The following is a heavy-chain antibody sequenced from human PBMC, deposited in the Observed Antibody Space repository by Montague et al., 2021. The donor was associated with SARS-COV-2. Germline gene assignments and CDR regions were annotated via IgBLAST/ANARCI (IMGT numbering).Heavy chain of an antibody. CDR1: GFSLRTSGVG. Sequence: PALVTPTPTLTLTCSFSGFSLRTSGVGVGWIRQPPGKALEWLAVIYWDDDKRYSPSLKSRLTITKDTSKNQVVLTMTNMDPVDTATYYCVHSYADYLFDYWGQGTLVSVSS. CDR2: IYWDDDK. CDR3: VHSYADYLFDY. D-gene: IGHD4-17*01. J-gene: IGHJ4*02. V-gene: IGHV2-5*02.